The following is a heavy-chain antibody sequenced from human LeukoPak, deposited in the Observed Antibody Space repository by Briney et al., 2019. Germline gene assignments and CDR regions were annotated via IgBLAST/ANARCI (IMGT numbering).Heavy chain of an antibody. CDR3: ARGDSSGWSYYYYYYMDV. J-gene: IGHJ6*03. CDR2: INPNSGGT. D-gene: IGHD6-19*01. CDR1: GYTFTGYY. V-gene: IGHV1-2*02. Sequence: ASVKVSCKASGYTFTGYYMHWVRQAPGQGLEWMGWINPNSGGTNYAQKFQGRVTMTRDTSISTAYMELSRLRSDDTAVYYCARGDSSGWSYYYYYYMDVWGEGTTVTVSS.